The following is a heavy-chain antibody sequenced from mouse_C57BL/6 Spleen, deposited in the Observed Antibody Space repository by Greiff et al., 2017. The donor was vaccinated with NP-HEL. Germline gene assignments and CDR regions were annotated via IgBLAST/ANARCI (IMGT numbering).Heavy chain of an antibody. J-gene: IGHJ2*01. CDR1: GYTFTDYT. Sequence: EVKLLESGPELVKPGASVKLSCKASGYTFTDYTMHWVKQSPGQGLEWIGYINPNNGGTSYIQKFKGKATLTVNKSSSTAYMELRSLTSEDSAVYYCARNYDYAPYYLDYWGQGTTLTVSS. CDR2: INPNNGGT. D-gene: IGHD2-4*01. CDR3: ARNYDYAPYYLDY. V-gene: IGHV1-22*01.